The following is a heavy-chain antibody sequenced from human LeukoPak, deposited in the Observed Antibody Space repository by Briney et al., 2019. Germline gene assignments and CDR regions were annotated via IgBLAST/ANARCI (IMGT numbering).Heavy chain of an antibody. CDR3: ARLWRGNYLNFDY. V-gene: IGHV4-39*01. Sequence: SETPSLTCTVSGGSISSSNYYWGWIRQPPGKGLEWIGSIYYSGSTYYNPSLKSRVTISVDTSKNQFSLKLSSVTAADTAVYYCARLWRGNYLNFDYWGQGTLVTVSS. CDR1: GGSISSSNYY. CDR2: IYYSGST. J-gene: IGHJ4*02. D-gene: IGHD1-26*01.